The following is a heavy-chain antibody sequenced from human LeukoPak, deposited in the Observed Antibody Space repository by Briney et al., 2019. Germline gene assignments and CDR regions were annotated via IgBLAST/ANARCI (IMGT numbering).Heavy chain of an antibody. CDR3: ARDSGSYYRAFDI. V-gene: IGHV4-39*07. CDR2: IYYSGST. D-gene: IGHD1-26*01. Sequence: WVRQPPGKGLEWIGSIYYSGSTYYNPSLKSRVTISVDTSKNQFSLKLSSVTAADTAVYYCARDSGSYYRAFDIWGQGTMVTVSS. J-gene: IGHJ3*02.